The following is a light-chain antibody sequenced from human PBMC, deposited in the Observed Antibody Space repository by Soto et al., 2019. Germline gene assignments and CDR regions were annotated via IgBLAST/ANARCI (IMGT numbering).Light chain of an antibody. CDR2: EVT. J-gene: IGLJ2*01. CDR3: SSYTSSTTLDVV. V-gene: IGLV2-14*01. Sequence: QSVLTQPASVSGSPGQSITISCTGTSSDVGGHNYVSWYQQHPGTAPKLMIYEVTNRPSGVSNRFSGSKYGNTASLTISGLQSDYEADYYCSSYTSSTTLDVVLGGWTKLTVL. CDR1: SSDVGGHNY.